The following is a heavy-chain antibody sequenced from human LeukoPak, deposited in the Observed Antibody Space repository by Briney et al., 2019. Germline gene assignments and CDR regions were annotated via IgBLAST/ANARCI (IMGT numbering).Heavy chain of an antibody. Sequence: ASVNVSCKASGYTFTSYDINWVRQATGQGLEWMGWMNPNSGNTGYAQKFQGRVTITRNTSISTAYMELSSLRSEDTAVYYCARGAPDFWSVYYMDVWGKGTTVTVSS. CDR3: ARGAPDFWSVYYMDV. V-gene: IGHV1-8*03. D-gene: IGHD3-3*01. CDR1: GYTFTSYD. CDR2: MNPNSGNT. J-gene: IGHJ6*03.